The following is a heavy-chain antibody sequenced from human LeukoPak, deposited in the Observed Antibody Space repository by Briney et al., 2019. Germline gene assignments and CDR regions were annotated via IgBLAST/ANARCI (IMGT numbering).Heavy chain of an antibody. D-gene: IGHD2-15*01. V-gene: IGHV3-33*01. CDR3: ARQDCSGGSCYYYYYGMDV. Sequence: GGSLRLSCAASGFTFSSYGMHWVRQAPGKGLEGVAVIWYDGSNKYYADSVKGRFTISRDNSKNTLYLQMNSLRAEDTAVYYCARQDCSGGSCYYYYYGMDVWGQGTTVTVSS. J-gene: IGHJ6*02. CDR2: IWYDGSNK. CDR1: GFTFSSYG.